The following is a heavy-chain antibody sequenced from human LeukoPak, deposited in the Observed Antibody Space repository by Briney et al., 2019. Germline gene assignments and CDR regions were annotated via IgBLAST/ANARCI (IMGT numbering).Heavy chain of an antibody. CDR2: INPNSGGT. CDR3: ARLGYCSGGSCYPYYYGMDV. CDR1: GYTFTGYY. Sequence: GASVKVSCKASGYTFTGYYMHWVRQAPGQGLEWMGWINPNSGGTNYAQKFQGRVTMTRDTSISTAYMELSRLRSGDTAVYYCARLGYCSGGSCYPYYYGMDVWGQGTTVTVSS. D-gene: IGHD2-15*01. J-gene: IGHJ6*02. V-gene: IGHV1-2*02.